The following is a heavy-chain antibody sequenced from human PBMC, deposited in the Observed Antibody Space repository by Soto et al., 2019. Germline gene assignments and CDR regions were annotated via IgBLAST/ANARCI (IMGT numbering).Heavy chain of an antibody. CDR1: GGSFSGYY. D-gene: IGHD3-3*01. J-gene: IGHJ6*02. CDR3: ARTPRITIFGVVLFYGMDV. V-gene: IGHV4-34*01. Sequence: PSETLSLTCAVYGGSFSGYYWSWIRQPPGKGLEWIGEINHSGSTNYNPSLKSRVTISVDTSKNQFSLKLSSVTAADTAVYYCARTPRITIFGVVLFYGMDVWGQGTTVTVSS. CDR2: INHSGST.